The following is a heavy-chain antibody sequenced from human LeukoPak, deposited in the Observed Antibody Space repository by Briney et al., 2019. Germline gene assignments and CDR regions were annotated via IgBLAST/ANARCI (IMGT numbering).Heavy chain of an antibody. CDR2: INHSGST. CDR1: GGSFSGYY. V-gene: IGHV4-34*01. CDR3: ARGTDDRSSSSGLSFDY. Sequence: PSETLSLTCAVYGGSFSGYYWSWIRQPPGKGLEWIGEINHSGSTNYNPSLKSRVIISVDTSKNQFSLKLSSVAAADTAVYYCARGTDDRSSSSGLSFDYWGQGTLVTVSS. D-gene: IGHD6-6*01. J-gene: IGHJ4*02.